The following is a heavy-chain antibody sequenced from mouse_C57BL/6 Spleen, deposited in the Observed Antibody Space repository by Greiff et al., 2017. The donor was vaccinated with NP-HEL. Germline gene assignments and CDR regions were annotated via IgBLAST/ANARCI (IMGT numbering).Heavy chain of an antibody. V-gene: IGHV1-64*01. CDR1: GYTFTSYW. CDR2: IHPNSGST. Sequence: QVQLQHPGAELVKPGASVKLSCKASGYTFTSYWMHWVKQRPGQGLEWIGMIHPNSGSTNYNEKFKSKATLTVDKSSSTAYMQLSSLTSEDSAVYYCAVDSSGYWYFDVWGTGTTVTVSS. D-gene: IGHD3-2*02. CDR3: AVDSSGYWYFDV. J-gene: IGHJ1*03.